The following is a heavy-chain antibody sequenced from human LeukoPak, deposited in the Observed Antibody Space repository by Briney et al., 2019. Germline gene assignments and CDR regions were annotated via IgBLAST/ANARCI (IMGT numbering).Heavy chain of an antibody. CDR3: VRVPPGTTIYAY. V-gene: IGHV1-8*01. CDR1: GYTFTSYD. J-gene: IGHJ4*02. Sequence: ASVKVSCKASGYTFTSYDFNWMRQATGQRPEWMGWMSPNSGDIGYAQKFQGRVTMTRNTSIGTAYMELSSLRSEDTAIYYCVRVPPGTTIYAYWGQGTLVTVSS. CDR2: MSPNSGDI. D-gene: IGHD1-14*01.